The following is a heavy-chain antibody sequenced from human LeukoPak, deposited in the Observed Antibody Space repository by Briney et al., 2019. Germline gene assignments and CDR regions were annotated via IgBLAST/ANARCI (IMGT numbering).Heavy chain of an antibody. D-gene: IGHD3-10*01. J-gene: IGHJ4*02. CDR3: ARDMASDYFDY. V-gene: IGHV4-31*03. Sequence: SSQTLSLTCTVSGGSISSGGYYWSWIRQHPGKGLEWIGYIYYSGSTYYNPSLKSRVTISVDTSKNQFSLKLSSVTAADTAVYYCARDMASDYFDYWGQGTLVTVSS. CDR2: IYYSGST. CDR1: GGSISSGGYY.